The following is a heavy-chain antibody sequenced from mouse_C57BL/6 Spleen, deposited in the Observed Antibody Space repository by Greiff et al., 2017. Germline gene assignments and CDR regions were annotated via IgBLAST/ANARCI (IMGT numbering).Heavy chain of an antibody. Sequence: EVKLMESGGGLVQPGGSLSLSCAASGFTFTDYYMSWVRQPPGKALEWLGFIRNKANGYTTEYSASVKGRFTISRDNSQSILYLQMNALRAEDSATYYCARYLVAPFAYWGQGTLVTVSA. CDR1: GFTFTDYY. J-gene: IGHJ3*01. CDR2: IRNKANGYTT. CDR3: ARYLVAPFAY. V-gene: IGHV7-3*01. D-gene: IGHD1-1*02.